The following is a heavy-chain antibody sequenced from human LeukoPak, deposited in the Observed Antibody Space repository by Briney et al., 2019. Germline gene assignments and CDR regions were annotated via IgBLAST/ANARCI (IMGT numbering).Heavy chain of an antibody. V-gene: IGHV4-34*01. Sequence: SETLSLTCTVSGGSISSYYWSWIRQPPGKGLEWIGEINHSGSTNYNPSLKSRVTISVDTSKNQFSLQLNSVTPEDTAVYYCARTGDLVRGKHFDYWGQGTLVTVSS. CDR2: INHSGST. CDR3: ARTGDLVRGKHFDY. CDR1: GGSISSYY. J-gene: IGHJ4*02. D-gene: IGHD3-10*01.